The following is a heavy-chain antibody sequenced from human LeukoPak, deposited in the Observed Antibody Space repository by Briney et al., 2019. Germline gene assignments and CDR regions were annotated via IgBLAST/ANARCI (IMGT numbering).Heavy chain of an antibody. CDR2: INHSGST. J-gene: IGHJ6*02. Sequence: SETLSLTCAVYGGSFSGYYWSWIRQPPGKGLEWIGEINHSGSTNYNPSLKSRVTISVDTSKNQFSLKLSSVTAADTAVYYCARVVGYCSSTSCADYYYYYGMDVWGQGTTVTVSS. CDR1: GGSFSGYY. CDR3: ARVVGYCSSTSCADYYYYYGMDV. D-gene: IGHD2-2*01. V-gene: IGHV4-34*01.